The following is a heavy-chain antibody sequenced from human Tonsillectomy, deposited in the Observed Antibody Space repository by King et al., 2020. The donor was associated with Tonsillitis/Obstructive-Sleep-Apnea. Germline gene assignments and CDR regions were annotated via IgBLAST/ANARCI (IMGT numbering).Heavy chain of an antibody. V-gene: IGHV1-2*06. Sequence: VQLVESGAEVKKPGASVKVSCKASGYTFTGYYMHWVRQAPGQGLEWMGRINPNSGGTNYAQKFQGRVTMTRDTSISTAYMELSRLRSDDTAVYYCARDRSDPKLEQPSNWCDPWGQGTLVTVSS. CDR3: ARDRSDPKLEQPSNWCDP. CDR2: INPNSGGT. J-gene: IGHJ5*02. D-gene: IGHD1/OR15-1a*01. CDR1: GYTFTGYY.